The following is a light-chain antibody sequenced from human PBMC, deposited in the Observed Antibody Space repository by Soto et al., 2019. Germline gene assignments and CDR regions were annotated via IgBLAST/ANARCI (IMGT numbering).Light chain of an antibody. CDR3: QQFGSSPGYT. Sequence: EIVLTQSPGTLSLSPGERATLSYRASQSVNNNYLAWYQQKPGQAPRLLIYGASTRATGIPARFSGSGSGTDFTLTISRLEPEDVAVYYCQQFGSSPGYTFGQGTKLQIK. J-gene: IGKJ2*01. CDR2: GAS. CDR1: QSVNNNY. V-gene: IGKV3-20*01.